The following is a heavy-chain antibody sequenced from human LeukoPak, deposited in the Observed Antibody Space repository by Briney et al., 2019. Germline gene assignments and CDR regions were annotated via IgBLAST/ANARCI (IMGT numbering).Heavy chain of an antibody. CDR1: GYSFNNYY. Sequence: PGGSLRLSCKGSGYSFNNYYIAWVRQMPGKGLEWMGIIYPGDSETTYSPSFQGQVTISADKSISTAYLRWSSLKASDSAMYYCARRNAPGWFDPWGQGTLVTVSS. V-gene: IGHV5-51*01. D-gene: IGHD2-2*01. CDR2: IYPGDSET. CDR3: ARRNAPGWFDP. J-gene: IGHJ5*02.